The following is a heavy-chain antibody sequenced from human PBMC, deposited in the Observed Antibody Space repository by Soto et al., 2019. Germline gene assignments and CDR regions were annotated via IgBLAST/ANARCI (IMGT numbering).Heavy chain of an antibody. V-gene: IGHV4-30-4*01. CDR1: GGSISSGDYY. J-gene: IGHJ4*02. D-gene: IGHD5-18*01. Sequence: QVQLQESGPGLVKPSQTLALTCTVSGGSISSGDYYWSWIRQPPGKGLEWIGYIYYSGSTYYNPSLKGRVTLAVDTSKNQFSLNMSSVTAADTAVYYCARNSYEYTFYAYWGQGTLVTVSS. CDR2: IYYSGST. CDR3: ARNSYEYTFYAY.